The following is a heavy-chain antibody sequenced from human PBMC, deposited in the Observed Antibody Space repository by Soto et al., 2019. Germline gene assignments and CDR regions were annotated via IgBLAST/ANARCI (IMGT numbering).Heavy chain of an antibody. Sequence: GGSLRLSCAASGFTFDDYAMHWVRQAPGKGLEWVSGISWNSGSIGYADSVKGRFTISRDNAKNSLYLQMNSLRAEDTALYYCAKDISSGSYHIRAGFDYWGQGTLVTVSS. V-gene: IGHV3-9*01. D-gene: IGHD3-10*01. CDR3: AKDISSGSYHIRAGFDY. J-gene: IGHJ4*02. CDR1: GFTFDDYA. CDR2: ISWNSGSI.